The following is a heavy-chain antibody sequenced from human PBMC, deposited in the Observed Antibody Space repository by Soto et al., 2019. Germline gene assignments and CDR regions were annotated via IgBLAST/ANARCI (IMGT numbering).Heavy chain of an antibody. V-gene: IGHV3-43*01. J-gene: IGHJ4*02. CDR3: AKSYCGGDCYRYYFDY. CDR1: GFTFDDYT. D-gene: IGHD2-21*02. CDR2: ISWDGGST. Sequence: EVQLVESGGVVVQPGGSLRLSCAASGFTFDDYTMHCVRQAPGKGLEWVSLISWDGGSTYYADSVKGRFTISRDNSKNSLYLQMNSLRTEDTALYYCAKSYCGGDCYRYYFDYWGQGTLVTVSS.